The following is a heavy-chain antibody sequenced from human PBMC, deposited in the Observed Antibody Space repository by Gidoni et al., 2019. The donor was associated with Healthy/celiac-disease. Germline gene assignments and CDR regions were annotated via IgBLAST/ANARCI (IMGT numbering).Heavy chain of an antibody. Sequence: AASGFTFDDYAMHWVRQAPGKGLEWVSGISWNSGSIGYADSVKGRFTISRDNAKNSLYLQMNSLRAEDTALYYCAKEMITFGGVIVIGLDYWGQGTLVTVSS. V-gene: IGHV3-9*01. D-gene: IGHD3-16*02. J-gene: IGHJ4*02. CDR3: AKEMITFGGVIVIGLDY. CDR2: ISWNSGSI. CDR1: GFTFDDYA.